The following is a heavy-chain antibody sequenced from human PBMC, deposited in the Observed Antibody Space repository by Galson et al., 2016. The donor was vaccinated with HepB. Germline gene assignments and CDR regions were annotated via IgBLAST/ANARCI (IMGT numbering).Heavy chain of an antibody. Sequence: SLRLSCAVSGFTFNSYWMSWVRQAPGKGLEWVANINQDGSEKYYVDFLKGRFTISRDKAKNSLYLQMNSLRAEDTAVYYCAREQVPPAWESYYYSYYYGLDVWGQGTTVTVSS. V-gene: IGHV3-7*03. D-gene: IGHD2-2*01. CDR3: AREQVPPAWESYYYSYYYGLDV. J-gene: IGHJ6*02. CDR1: GFTFNSYW. CDR2: INQDGSEK.